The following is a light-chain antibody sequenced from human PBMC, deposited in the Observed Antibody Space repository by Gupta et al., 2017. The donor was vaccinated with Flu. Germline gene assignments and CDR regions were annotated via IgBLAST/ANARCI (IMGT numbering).Light chain of an antibody. CDR2: LGS. CDR3: P. J-gene: IGKJ2*01. Sequence: DIVMTQSPLSLPVTPGEPASISCRSSQSLLHSNGYNYLDWYLQKPGQSPQLLIYLGSNRASGVPDRFSGSGSGTDFTLKISRVEAEDVGVYYCPFVQGTKLEIK. CDR1: QSLLHSNGYNY. V-gene: IGKV2-28*01.